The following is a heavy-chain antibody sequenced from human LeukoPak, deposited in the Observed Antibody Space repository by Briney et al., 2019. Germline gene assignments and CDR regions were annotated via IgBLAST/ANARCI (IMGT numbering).Heavy chain of an antibody. Sequence: SQTLSLTCTVSGGSISSGDYYWSWIRQPPGKGLEWIGYIYYSGSTYHNPSLKSRVTISVDTSKNQFSLKLSSVTAADTAVYYCASSGSGSYYKSPAFKYYYYGMDVWGQGTTVTVSS. D-gene: IGHD3-10*01. V-gene: IGHV4-30-4*01. J-gene: IGHJ6*02. CDR1: GGSISSGDYY. CDR2: IYYSGST. CDR3: ASSGSGSYYKSPAFKYYYYGMDV.